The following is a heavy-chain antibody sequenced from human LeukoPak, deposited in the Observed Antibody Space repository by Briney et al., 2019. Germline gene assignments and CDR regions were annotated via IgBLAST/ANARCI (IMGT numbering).Heavy chain of an antibody. Sequence: GGSLRLSCAVSGFTLSDFWMHWVRHVPGEGLEWVSRINSDGSDTNYADSVKGRFTISRVNAKNTVFLQMNNLRAEDTAVYFCARGFRDYWGQGTLVTVSS. J-gene: IGHJ4*02. V-gene: IGHV3-74*01. CDR2: INSDGSDT. CDR1: GFTLSDFW. CDR3: ARGFRDY.